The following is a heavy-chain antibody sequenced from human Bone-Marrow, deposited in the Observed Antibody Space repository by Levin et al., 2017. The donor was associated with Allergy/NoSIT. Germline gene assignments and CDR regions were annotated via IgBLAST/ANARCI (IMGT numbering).Heavy chain of an antibody. CDR2: MSPQSGDT. CDR1: GYSFTAYD. Sequence: PAASVKVSCKASGYSFTAYDVNWVRQAPGQGPEWMGWMSPQSGDTGYAQKFQDRVTMTRDTSTSTAYMELSSLRSDDTAVYYCARGVRRGVDYWGQGTLVTVSS. J-gene: IGHJ4*02. CDR3: ARGVRRGVDY. V-gene: IGHV1-8*01. D-gene: IGHD1-26*01.